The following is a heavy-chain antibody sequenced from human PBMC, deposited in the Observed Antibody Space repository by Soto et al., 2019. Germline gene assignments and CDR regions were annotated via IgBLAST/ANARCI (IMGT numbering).Heavy chain of an antibody. CDR3: ARHYQIVGATDAFDI. J-gene: IGHJ3*02. CDR1: GYSFTSYW. D-gene: IGHD1-26*01. Sequence: GESLKISCKGSGYSFTSYWIGWVRQMPGKGLEWMGIIYPGDSDTRYSPSFQGQVTISADKSISTAYLQWSSLKASDTAMYYCARHYQIVGATDAFDIWGQGTMVTVSS. CDR2: IYPGDSDT. V-gene: IGHV5-51*01.